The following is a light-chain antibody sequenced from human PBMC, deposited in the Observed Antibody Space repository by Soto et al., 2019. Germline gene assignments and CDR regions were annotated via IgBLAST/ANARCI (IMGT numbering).Light chain of an antibody. J-gene: IGKJ4*01. CDR3: QQLRLYPST. CDR1: QDIAIY. CDR2: AAS. V-gene: IGKV1-9*01. Sequence: IQLTQSPSSLSASVGDRVTITCRASQDIAIYLAWYQQKPWEAPKLLIYAASTLYGGVPSRFSGSGSGTDFALTITSLKAEDFATYYCQQLRLYPSTLGGGTKVEIK.